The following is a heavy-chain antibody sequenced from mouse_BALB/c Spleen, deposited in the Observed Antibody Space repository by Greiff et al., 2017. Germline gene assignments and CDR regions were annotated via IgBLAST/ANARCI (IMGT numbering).Heavy chain of an antibody. CDR3: NAWGSYGSSYGAMDY. J-gene: IGHJ4*01. Sequence: VQLKQSGAELVRSGASVKLSCTASGFNIKDYYMHWVKQRPEQGLEWIGWIDPENGDTEYAPKFQGKATMTADTSSNTAYLQLSSLTSEDTAVYCCNAWGSYGSSYGAMDYWGQGTSVTVSS. CDR1: GFNIKDYY. D-gene: IGHD1-1*01. V-gene: IGHV14-4*02. CDR2: IDPENGDT.